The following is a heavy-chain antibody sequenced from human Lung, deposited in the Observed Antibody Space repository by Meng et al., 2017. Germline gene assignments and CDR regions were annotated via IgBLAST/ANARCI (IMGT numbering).Heavy chain of an antibody. D-gene: IGHD6-19*01. CDR3: VRSSAWVRTGFDP. J-gene: IGHJ5*02. CDR1: GGSISTSGYY. CDR2: IGHSGFT. Sequence: RRRESGPGLVKPAEALSLACSVSGGSISTSGYYWGWIRQPPGKGLEWIGSIGHSGFTYYTPSLKSRVAVSLDTSKSQFSLMLTSVTAADTAVYYCVRSSAWVRTGFDPWGQGTLVTVSS. V-gene: IGHV4-39*01.